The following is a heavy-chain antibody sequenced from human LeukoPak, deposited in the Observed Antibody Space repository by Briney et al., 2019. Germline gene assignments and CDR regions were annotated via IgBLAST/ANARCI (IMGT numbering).Heavy chain of an antibody. CDR2: INHSGST. V-gene: IGHV4-34*01. CDR3: ARVLSSWPEFDY. CDR1: GGSFSGYY. J-gene: IGHJ4*02. Sequence: SETLSLTCAVYGGSFSGYYWSWIRQPPGKGLEWIGEINHSGSTNYNPSLKSRVTISVDTSKNQFSLKLSSVTAADTAVCYCARVLSSWPEFDYWGQGTLVTVSS. D-gene: IGHD6-13*01.